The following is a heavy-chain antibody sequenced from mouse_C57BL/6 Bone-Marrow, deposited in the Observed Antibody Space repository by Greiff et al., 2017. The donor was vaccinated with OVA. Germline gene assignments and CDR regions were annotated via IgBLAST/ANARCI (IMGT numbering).Heavy chain of an antibody. CDR1: GYAFTNYL. J-gene: IGHJ4*01. CDR3: ARSGADYYGSSYYYAMDY. CDR2: INPGSGGT. Sequence: VQLQQSGAELVRPGTSVKVSCKASGYAFTNYLIEWVKQRPGQGLEWIGVINPGSGGTNYNEKFKGKATLTADKSSSTAYMQLSSLTSEDSAVYFCARSGADYYGSSYYYAMDYWGQGTSVTVSS. D-gene: IGHD1-1*01. V-gene: IGHV1-54*01.